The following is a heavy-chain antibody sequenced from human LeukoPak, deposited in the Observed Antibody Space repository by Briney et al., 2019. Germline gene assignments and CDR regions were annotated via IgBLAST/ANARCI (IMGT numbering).Heavy chain of an antibody. CDR2: ISYDGSNK. CDR1: GFTFSSYA. CDR3: ARDGGGYYYYYYMDV. J-gene: IGHJ6*03. V-gene: IGHV3-30-3*01. Sequence: PGRSLRLSCAASGFTFSSYAMHWVRQAPGKGLEWVAVISYDGSNKYYADSVKGRFTISRDNSKNTLYLQMNSLRAEDTAVYYCARDGGGYYYYYYMDVWGKGTTVTVSS. D-gene: IGHD3-16*01.